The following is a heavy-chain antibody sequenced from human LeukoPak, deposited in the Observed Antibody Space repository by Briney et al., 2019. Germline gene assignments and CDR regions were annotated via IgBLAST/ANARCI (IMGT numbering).Heavy chain of an antibody. V-gene: IGHV3-33*01. J-gene: IGHJ4*02. Sequence: LGGSLRLSCAASGFTFSSYGMHWVRQAPGKGLEWVAVIWYDGSNKYYADSVKGRFTISRDNSKNTLYLQMNSLRAEDTAVYYCARGIYYDSRGLDYWGQGTLVTVSS. D-gene: IGHD3-22*01. CDR3: ARGIYYDSRGLDY. CDR1: GFTFSSYG. CDR2: IWYDGSNK.